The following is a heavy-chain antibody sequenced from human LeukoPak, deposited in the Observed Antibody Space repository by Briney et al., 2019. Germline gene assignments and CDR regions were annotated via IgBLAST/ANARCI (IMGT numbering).Heavy chain of an antibody. J-gene: IGHJ3*02. CDR3: AIDYDSSGFGAFDI. D-gene: IGHD3-22*01. V-gene: IGHV3-66*01. CDR1: GFTVSSNY. Sequence: GGSLRLSCAASGFTVSSNYMSWVRQAPGKGLEWVSVIYSGGSTYYADSVKGRFTISRDNSKNTLYLQMNSLTAEDTAVYYCAIDYDSSGFGAFDIWGQGTMVTVSS. CDR2: IYSGGST.